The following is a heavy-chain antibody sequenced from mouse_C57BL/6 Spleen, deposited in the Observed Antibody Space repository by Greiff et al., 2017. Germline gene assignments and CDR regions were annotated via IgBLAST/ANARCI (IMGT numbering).Heavy chain of an antibody. CDR1: GYTFTDYY. V-gene: IGHV1-26*01. D-gene: IGHD2-4*01. CDR2: INPNNGGT. Sequence: VQLQQSGPELVKPGASVKISCKASGYTFTDYYMNWVKQSHGQSLEWIGDINPNNGGTSYNQKFKGKATLTVDKSSSTAYMDLRSLTSEDSAVYNCARGNDYDVGYWGQGTTLTVSS. CDR3: ARGNDYDVGY. J-gene: IGHJ2*01.